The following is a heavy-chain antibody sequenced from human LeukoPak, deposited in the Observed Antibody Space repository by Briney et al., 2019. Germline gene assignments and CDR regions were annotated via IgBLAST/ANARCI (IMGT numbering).Heavy chain of an antibody. Sequence: PGGSLRLSCAASGFTFSSYEMNWVRQARGKGLEWVSYISSSGSTIYYADSVKGRFTISRDNAKNSLYLQMNSLRAEDTAVYYCARDFRDYGDDYWGQGTLVTVSS. CDR3: ARDFRDYGDDY. CDR2: ISSSGSTI. D-gene: IGHD4-17*01. CDR1: GFTFSSYE. J-gene: IGHJ4*02. V-gene: IGHV3-48*03.